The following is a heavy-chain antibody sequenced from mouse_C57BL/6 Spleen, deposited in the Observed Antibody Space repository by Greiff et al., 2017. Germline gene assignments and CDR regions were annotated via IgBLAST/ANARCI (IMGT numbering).Heavy chain of an antibody. Sequence: VQLQQPGAELVRPGTSVKLSCKASGYTFTSYWMHWVKQRPGQGLEWIGVIDPSDSYTNYNQKFKGKATLTVDTSSSTAYMQLSSLTSEDSAVYYCASGQLRLGFAYWGQGILVTVSA. J-gene: IGHJ3*01. CDR1: GYTFTSYW. D-gene: IGHD3-2*02. CDR3: ASGQLRLGFAY. V-gene: IGHV1-59*01. CDR2: IDPSDSYT.